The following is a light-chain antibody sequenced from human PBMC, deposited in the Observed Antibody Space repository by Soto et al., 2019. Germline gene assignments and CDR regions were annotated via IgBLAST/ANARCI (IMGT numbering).Light chain of an antibody. V-gene: IGKV1-39*01. J-gene: IGKJ2*01. CDR3: QQSYSTPYT. CDR2: AAS. Sequence: DIQMTQSPSSLSASVGDRVTITCRASQSISGYLNWFQHKPGKAPKLLIYAASNLQSGVTSRFSGSGSGTDFTLTISSPQPEDSATFYCQQSYSTPYTFGQGTKVDIK. CDR1: QSISGY.